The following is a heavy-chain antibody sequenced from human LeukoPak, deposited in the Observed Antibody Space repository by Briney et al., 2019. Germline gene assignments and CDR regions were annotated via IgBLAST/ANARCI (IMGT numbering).Heavy chain of an antibody. J-gene: IGHJ6*02. CDR2: INAGNGNT. V-gene: IGHV1-3*01. Sequence: ASVKVSCKASGYTFTSYAMHWVRQAPGQRLEWMGWINAGNGNTKYSQKFQGRVTITRDTSASTAYMELSSLRSEDTAVYYCASEGAVYSSSRRYYYYYGMGVWGQGTTVTVSS. D-gene: IGHD6-13*01. CDR1: GYTFTSYA. CDR3: ASEGAVYSSSRRYYYYYGMGV.